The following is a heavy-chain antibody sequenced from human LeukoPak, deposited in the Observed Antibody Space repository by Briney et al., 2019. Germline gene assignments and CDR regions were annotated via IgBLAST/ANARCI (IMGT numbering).Heavy chain of an antibody. D-gene: IGHD2-21*02. CDR2: INPRGGST. CDR1: GYTFTNYF. J-gene: IGHJ5*02. V-gene: IGHV1-46*01. CDR3: ARRDCVGDCYSNWFDP. Sequence: ASVKVSCKASGYTFTNYFMHWVRQAPGQGLEWMGIINPRGGSTGYAQKFQGRITMTTDMSTRTVYMELSSLESENTAVYYCARRDCVGDCYSNWFDPWGQGTLVTVSS.